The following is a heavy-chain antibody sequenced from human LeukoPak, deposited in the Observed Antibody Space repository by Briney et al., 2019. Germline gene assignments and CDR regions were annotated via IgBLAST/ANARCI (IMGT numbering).Heavy chain of an antibody. V-gene: IGHV3-7*04. CDR3: ARGGYYDSRGYYADY. CDR1: RFTFSSYW. CDR2: INEDGSQK. J-gene: IGHJ4*02. Sequence: QSGGSLRLSCAASRFTFSSYWMSWVRQAPGKGLEWVANINEDGSQKYYVDSVKGRFTISRDNAKHSLYLQMNSLRAEDTAVYYCARGGYYDSRGYYADYWGRGTLVTVSS. D-gene: IGHD3-22*01.